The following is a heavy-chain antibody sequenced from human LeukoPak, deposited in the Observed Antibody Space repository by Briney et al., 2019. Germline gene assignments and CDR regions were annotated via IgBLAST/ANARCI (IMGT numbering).Heavy chain of an antibody. CDR3: ATWNDKGY. V-gene: IGHV3-74*01. J-gene: IGHJ4*02. D-gene: IGHD1-1*01. CDR1: GFTFSSYW. CDR2: INTDGSTT. Sequence: GGSLRLSCAVSGFTFSSYWMHGVRQAPGKGLVWVLRINTDGSTTNYADSVKGRFTISRDNAKNTLYMQMNSLRAEDTAMYYCATWNDKGYWGQGTLVTVSS.